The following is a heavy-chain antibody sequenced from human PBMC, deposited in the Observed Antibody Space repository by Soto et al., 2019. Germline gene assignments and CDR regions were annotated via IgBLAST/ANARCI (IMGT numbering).Heavy chain of an antibody. Sequence: LRLSCAASGLDFCVYPMNWVRQAPGKGLEWVSYIGARGFPIYYADSVRGRFAMSRDNANNSVFLQMDSLRAEDTAQYFCATEPFDYWGRGALVTVSS. CDR3: ATEPFDY. CDR1: GLDFCVYP. J-gene: IGHJ4*02. V-gene: IGHV3-48*04. CDR2: IGARGFPI.